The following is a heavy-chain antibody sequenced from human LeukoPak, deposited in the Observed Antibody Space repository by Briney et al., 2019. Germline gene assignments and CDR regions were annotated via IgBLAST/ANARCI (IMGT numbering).Heavy chain of an antibody. CDR1: GFTFRSYS. CDR3: ARDSAGPVYYYYMDV. J-gene: IGHJ6*03. Sequence: KAGGSLRLSCAASGFTFRSYSMNWVRQAPGKGLEWVSAISSTSTYIFYADSVKGRFTISRDDAKDSLYLQMNSLRAEDTAVYYCARDSAGPVYYYYMDVWGKGTTVTVSS. D-gene: IGHD6-13*01. CDR2: ISSTSTYI. V-gene: IGHV3-21*01.